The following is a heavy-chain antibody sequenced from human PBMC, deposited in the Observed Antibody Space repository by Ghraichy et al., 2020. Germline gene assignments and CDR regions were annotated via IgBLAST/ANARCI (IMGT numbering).Heavy chain of an antibody. Sequence: SEILSLTCTVSGGSISSSSYYWGWIRQPPGKGLEWIGSIYYSGSTYYNPSLKSRVTISVDTSKNQFSLKLSSVTAADTAVYYCLVAARPSPPKDWGQGTTVTVSS. D-gene: IGHD6-6*01. J-gene: IGHJ6*02. CDR1: GGSISSSSYY. V-gene: IGHV4-39*01. CDR2: IYYSGST. CDR3: LVAARPSPPKD.